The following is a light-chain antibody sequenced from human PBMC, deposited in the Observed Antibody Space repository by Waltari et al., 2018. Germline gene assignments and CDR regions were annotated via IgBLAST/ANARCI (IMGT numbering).Light chain of an antibody. CDR3: QVWDSSSDYWV. CDR1: NIGRQS. CDR2: DDD. Sequence: SYVLTQPPSVSVAPGQTARITCDRFNIGRQSVHWYQQKEGQAPVLVVYDDDDRPSGIPERFSGSNSENTATLTSSRVEAGDEADYYCQVWDSSSDYWVFGGGTKLTVL. V-gene: IGLV3-21*02. J-gene: IGLJ3*02.